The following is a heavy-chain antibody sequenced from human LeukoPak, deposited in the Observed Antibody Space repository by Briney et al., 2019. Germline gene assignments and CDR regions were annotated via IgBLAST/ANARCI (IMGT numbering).Heavy chain of an antibody. D-gene: IGHD3-3*01. Sequence: PSETLSLTCTVSGGSISSYYWSWIRQPPGKGLEWIGYIYYSGSTNYNPSLKSRVSISVDTSKNQFSLKLSSVTAADTAVYYCAREGVGIDAFDIWGQGTMVTVSS. CDR1: GGSISSYY. V-gene: IGHV4-59*01. J-gene: IGHJ3*02. CDR3: AREGVGIDAFDI. CDR2: IYYSGST.